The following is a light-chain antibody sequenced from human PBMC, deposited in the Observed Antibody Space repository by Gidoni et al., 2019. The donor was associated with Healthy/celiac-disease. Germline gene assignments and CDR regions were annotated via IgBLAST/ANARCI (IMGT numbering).Light chain of an antibody. CDR1: QSVSSY. CDR2: DAS. J-gene: IGKJ5*01. CDR3: QQRSNWLT. V-gene: IGKV3-11*01. Sequence: EIVLTQSPATLSLSPGDRATLSCRASQSVSSYLAWYQQKPGQAPRLLIYDASNRATGIPARFSGSGSGTDFTLTISSLEPEDFAVYYCQQRSNWLTFXQXTRLEIK.